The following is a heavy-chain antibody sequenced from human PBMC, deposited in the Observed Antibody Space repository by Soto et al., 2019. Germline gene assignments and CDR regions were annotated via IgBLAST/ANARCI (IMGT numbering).Heavy chain of an antibody. V-gene: IGHV3-33*01. J-gene: IGHJ4*02. D-gene: IGHD1-1*01. CDR3: ARDLGSTNYYFDY. CDR2: IWYDGSKK. Sequence: QVQLVESGGGVVQPGRSLRISCITSGFTFSNYGMHWVRQAPGKGLEWVAVIWYDGSKKYYADFVKGRFTISRDDSKNTLYLQMNSLRAEDTALYSCARDLGSTNYYFDYWGLGTLVIVSS. CDR1: GFTFSNYG.